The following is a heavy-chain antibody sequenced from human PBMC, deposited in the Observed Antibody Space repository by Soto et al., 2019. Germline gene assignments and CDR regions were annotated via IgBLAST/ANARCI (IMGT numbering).Heavy chain of an antibody. Sequence: QVPLVESGGGVVQPGRSLRLSCAASGFTFSSYAMHWVRQAPGKGLEWVAVISYDGSNKYYADSVKGRFTISRDNSKNTLYLQMNSLRAEDTAVYYCARDIAAAGYYYYYGMDVWGQGTTVTVSS. V-gene: IGHV3-30-3*01. J-gene: IGHJ6*02. CDR2: ISYDGSNK. D-gene: IGHD6-13*01. CDR1: GFTFSSYA. CDR3: ARDIAAAGYYYYYGMDV.